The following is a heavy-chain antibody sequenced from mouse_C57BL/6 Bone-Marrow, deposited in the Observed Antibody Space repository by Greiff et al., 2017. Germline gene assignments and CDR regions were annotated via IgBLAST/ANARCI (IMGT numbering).Heavy chain of an antibody. J-gene: IGHJ2*01. Sequence: QVHVKQPGAELVMPGASVKLSCKASGYTFTSYWMHWVKQRPGQGLEWIGEIDPSDSYTNYNQKFKGKSTLTVDKSSSTAYMQLSSLTSEDSAVXYCARDGYGSSYAVFDYWGQGTTLTVSS. D-gene: IGHD1-1*01. CDR1: GYTFTSYW. CDR3: ARDGYGSSYAVFDY. V-gene: IGHV1-69*01. CDR2: IDPSDSYT.